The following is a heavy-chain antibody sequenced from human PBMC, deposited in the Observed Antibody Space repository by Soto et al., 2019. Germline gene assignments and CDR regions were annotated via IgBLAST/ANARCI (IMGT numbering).Heavy chain of an antibody. V-gene: IGHV1-69*13. D-gene: IGHD7-27*01. CDR2: IIPIYGTT. CDR3: ARDGMGTIVGGMDV. J-gene: IGHJ6*02. CDR1: GGTFSNDA. Sequence: SVKVSCKTSGGTFSNDAISWVRQAPGQGLEWMGGIIPIYGTTHYAQKFQGRLKLTADESTGTAYMELSSLRSDDTGVYYCARDGMGTIVGGMDVWGQGTTVTVSS.